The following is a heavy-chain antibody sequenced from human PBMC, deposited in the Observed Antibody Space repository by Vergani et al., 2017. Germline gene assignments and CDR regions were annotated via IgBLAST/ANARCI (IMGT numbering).Heavy chain of an antibody. D-gene: IGHD3-10*01. CDR2: IYHSGST. V-gene: IGHV4-38-2*02. CDR1: GYSISSGYY. Sequence: QVQLQESGPGLMKPSETLSLTCTVSGYSISSGYYWGWIRQPPGKGLEWIGSIYHSGSTYYNPSLKSRVTISVDTSKNQFSLKLSSVTAADTAVYYCARVTYYGSGSYYGYYYGMDVWGQGTTVTVSS. CDR3: ARVTYYGSGSYYGYYYGMDV. J-gene: IGHJ6*02.